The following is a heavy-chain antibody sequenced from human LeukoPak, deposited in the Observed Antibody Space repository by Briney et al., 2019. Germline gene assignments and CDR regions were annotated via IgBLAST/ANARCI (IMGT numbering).Heavy chain of an antibody. V-gene: IGHV3-30-3*02. J-gene: IGHJ6*02. CDR3: AKSTYYYDSSGYFWDPYYYYGMDV. D-gene: IGHD3-22*01. CDR2: ISYDGSNK. CDR1: GFTFSSYA. Sequence: GGSLRLSCAASGFTFSSYAMHWVRQAPGKGLEWVAVISYDGSNKYYADSVKGRFTISRDNSKNTLYLQVNSLRAEDTAVYYCAKSTYYYDSSGYFWDPYYYYGMDVWGQGTTVTVSS.